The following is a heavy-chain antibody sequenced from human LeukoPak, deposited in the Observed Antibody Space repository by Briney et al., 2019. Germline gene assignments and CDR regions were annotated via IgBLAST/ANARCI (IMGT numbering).Heavy chain of an antibody. CDR1: GGSISSSSYY. V-gene: IGHV4-39*01. Sequence: PSETLSLTCTVSGGSISSSSYYWGWIRQPPGKGLEWIGSFYYSGSTYYNPSLKSRVTISVDTSKNQFSLKLSSVTAADTAVYFCARTDGKQLPPRFWGQGTLVTVSS. CDR3: ARTDGKQLPPRF. J-gene: IGHJ4*02. D-gene: IGHD5-18*01. CDR2: FYYSGST.